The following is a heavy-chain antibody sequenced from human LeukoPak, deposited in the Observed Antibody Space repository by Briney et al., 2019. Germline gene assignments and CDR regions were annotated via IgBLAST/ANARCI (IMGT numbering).Heavy chain of an antibody. CDR3: ARDLTTLEHLGYYYGMDV. CDR1: KFTFSTYD. D-gene: IGHD2-15*01. J-gene: IGHJ6*02. CDR2: ISYDGSSK. Sequence: GGSLRLSCAASKFTFSTYDMHWVRQAPGKGLEWVAVISYDGSSKYYADSVKGRFTVSRDNSKNTLYLQMNSLRDKDTAVYYCARDLTTLEHLGYYYGMDVWGQGTTVTVSS. V-gene: IGHV3-30*03.